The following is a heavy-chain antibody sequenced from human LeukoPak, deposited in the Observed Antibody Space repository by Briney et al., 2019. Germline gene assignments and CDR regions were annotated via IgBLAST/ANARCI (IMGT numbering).Heavy chain of an antibody. Sequence: SETLSLTCTVSGGSLSSYYWSWIRQPPGKGLEWIGYIYYSGSTNYNPSLKGRVTISVDTSKNQFSLKLSSVTAADTAVYYCARDRTGYYYMDVWGKGTTVTVSS. CDR1: GGSLSSYY. CDR2: IYYSGST. V-gene: IGHV4-59*01. D-gene: IGHD4-17*01. CDR3: ARDRTGYYYMDV. J-gene: IGHJ6*03.